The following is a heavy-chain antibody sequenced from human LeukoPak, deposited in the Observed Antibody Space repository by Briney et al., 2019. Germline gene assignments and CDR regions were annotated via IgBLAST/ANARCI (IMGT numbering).Heavy chain of an antibody. V-gene: IGHV4-59*12. Sequence: SETLSLTFTVSGGSISSYYWSWIRQPPGKGLEWIGYIYYSGSTNYNPSLKSRVTISVDTSKNQFSLKLSSVTAADTAVYYCARPQGGHYFDYWGQGTLVTVSS. J-gene: IGHJ4*02. CDR2: IYYSGST. D-gene: IGHD1-26*01. CDR3: ARPQGGHYFDY. CDR1: GGSISSYY.